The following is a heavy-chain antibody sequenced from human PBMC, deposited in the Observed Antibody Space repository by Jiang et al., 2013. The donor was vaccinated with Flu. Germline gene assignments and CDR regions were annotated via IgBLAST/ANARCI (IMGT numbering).Heavy chain of an antibody. CDR2: GST. CDR3: ASGVAAAGFDY. V-gene: IGHV3-66*01. D-gene: IGHD6-13*01. Sequence: GSTYYADSVKGRFTISRDNSKNTLYLQMNSLRAEDTAVYYCASGVAAAGFDYWGQGTLVTVSS. J-gene: IGHJ4*02.